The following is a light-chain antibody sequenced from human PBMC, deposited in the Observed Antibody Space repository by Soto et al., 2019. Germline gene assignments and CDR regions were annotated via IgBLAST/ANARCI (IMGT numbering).Light chain of an antibody. V-gene: IGKV3-11*01. Sequence: EIVLTQSPATLSLSPGERATLSCRASQSVSSYLAWYQQXXGQAPRLLIYDASNRATGIPARFSGSGSGTDFTLTISSLEPEDFAVYYCQQRSKWTFGQGTKVEIK. CDR1: QSVSSY. CDR3: QQRSKWT. J-gene: IGKJ1*01. CDR2: DAS.